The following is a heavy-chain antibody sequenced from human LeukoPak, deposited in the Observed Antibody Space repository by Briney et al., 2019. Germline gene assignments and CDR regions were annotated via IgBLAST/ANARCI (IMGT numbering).Heavy chain of an antibody. V-gene: IGHV1-69*05. CDR2: IIPIFGTA. CDR1: GGTFSSYA. CDR3: ARGPFVGYSGYDYVDY. J-gene: IGHJ4*02. Sequence: VAAVKVSCKASGGTFSSYAISWVRQAPGQGLEWMGGIIPIFGTANYAQKFQGRVTITTDESTSTAYMELSSLRSEDTAMYYCARGPFVGYSGYDYVDYWGQGTLVTVSS. D-gene: IGHD5-12*01.